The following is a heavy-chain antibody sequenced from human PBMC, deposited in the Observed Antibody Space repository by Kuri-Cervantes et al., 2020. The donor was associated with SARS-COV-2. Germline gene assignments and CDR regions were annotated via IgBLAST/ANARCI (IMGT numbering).Heavy chain of an antibody. Sequence: KVSCKGSGYSFTSYWIGGVCQTPGKGLEWMGIIYPCDSDTRKSPSFQGQVTISADKSISTAYLQWSSLRASDDAMYYCARESRGATATGTKVDYYYGMDVWGQGTTVTVSS. CDR3: ARESRGATATGTKVDYYYGMDV. J-gene: IGHJ6*02. D-gene: IGHD2-8*01. V-gene: IGHV5-51*01. CDR1: GYSFTSYW. CDR2: IYPCDSDT.